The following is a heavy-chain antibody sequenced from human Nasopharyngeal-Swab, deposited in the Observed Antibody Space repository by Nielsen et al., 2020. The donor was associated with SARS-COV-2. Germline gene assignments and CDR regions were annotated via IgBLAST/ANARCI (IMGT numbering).Heavy chain of an antibody. Sequence: SETLSLTCTVSGDSLSSSSYYWGWIRQPPGKGLEWIGSIYSSGSTYYNPSLKSRVTISVDTSKNQFSLKLSSVTAADTAVYYCARLLDYWGQGTLVTVSS. V-gene: IGHV4-39*01. J-gene: IGHJ4*02. CDR3: ARLLDY. CDR2: IYSSGST. CDR1: GDSLSSSSYY.